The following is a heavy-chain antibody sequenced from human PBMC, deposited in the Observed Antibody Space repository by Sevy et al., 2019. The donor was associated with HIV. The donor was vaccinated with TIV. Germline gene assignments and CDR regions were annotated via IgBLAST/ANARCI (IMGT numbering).Heavy chain of an antibody. CDR1: GFTFSTYA. Sequence: GGCLRLSCAASGFTFSTYAMSCVRQAPGKGLEWVSAISASGDTTYYADSVKGRFTISRDKSESTLYLQMNGLRAEDTAIYYCMNHYDTGGRLDYFHYRGQGTLVTVSS. CDR2: ISASGDTT. CDR3: MNHYDTGGRLDYFHY. V-gene: IGHV3-23*01. J-gene: IGHJ4*02. D-gene: IGHD3-16*01.